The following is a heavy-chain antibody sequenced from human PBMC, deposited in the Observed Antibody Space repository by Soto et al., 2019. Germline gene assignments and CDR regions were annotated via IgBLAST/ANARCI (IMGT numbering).Heavy chain of an antibody. CDR2: IIPIFGTA. Sequence: ASVKVSCKASGGTFSSYAISWVRQAPGQGLEWMGGIIPIFGTANYAQKFQGRVTITADESTSTAYMELSSLRSEDTAVYYCARGLGYCSGGSCYSGPGGFDPWGQGTLVTVSS. V-gene: IGHV1-69*13. CDR3: ARGLGYCSGGSCYSGPGGFDP. J-gene: IGHJ5*02. CDR1: GGTFSSYA. D-gene: IGHD2-15*01.